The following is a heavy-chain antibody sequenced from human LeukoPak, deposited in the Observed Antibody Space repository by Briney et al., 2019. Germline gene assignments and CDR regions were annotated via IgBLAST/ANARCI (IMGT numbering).Heavy chain of an antibody. V-gene: IGHV1-2*02. J-gene: IGHJ4*02. CDR2: INPHSGVT. CDR3: VREGNDLLSKNFDY. D-gene: IGHD2-2*01. Sequence: GASVKVSCKASGFTFTVYYIHWVRQAPGQGLEWMGYINPHSGVTNSPQKFQGRVTMTTDTSISAAYMELSSLISDDTAMYYCVREGNDLLSKNFDYWGQGTLVTVSS. CDR1: GFTFTVYY.